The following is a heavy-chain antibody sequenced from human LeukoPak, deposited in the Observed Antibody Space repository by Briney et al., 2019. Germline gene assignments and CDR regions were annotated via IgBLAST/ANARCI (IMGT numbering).Heavy chain of an antibody. Sequence: GGSLRLSCAASGFTFSSYAMHWVRQAPGKGLEWVAVISYDGSNKYYADSVKGRFTISRDNSKNTLYLQMNSLRAEDTAVYYCARVEVDQRGRWLHKTEYFDYWGQGTLVTVSS. V-gene: IGHV3-30-3*01. J-gene: IGHJ4*02. CDR3: ARVEVDQRGRWLHKTEYFDY. CDR1: GFTFSSYA. D-gene: IGHD5-24*01. CDR2: ISYDGSNK.